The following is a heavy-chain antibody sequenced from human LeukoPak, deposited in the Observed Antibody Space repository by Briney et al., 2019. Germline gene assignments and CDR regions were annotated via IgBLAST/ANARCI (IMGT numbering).Heavy chain of an antibody. Sequence: PGGSLRLSCAASGFTFSRSWMHWVRQSPGKGLVWVSRLNDDGSTTTYADSVKGRFTISRDNAKNTLYLQMNSLRAEDTAVYYCARDRSTGSYFFFDYWGQGVLVTVSS. CDR1: GFTFSRSW. D-gene: IGHD6-19*01. CDR2: LNDDGSTT. J-gene: IGHJ4*02. CDR3: ARDRSTGSYFFFDY. V-gene: IGHV3-74*01.